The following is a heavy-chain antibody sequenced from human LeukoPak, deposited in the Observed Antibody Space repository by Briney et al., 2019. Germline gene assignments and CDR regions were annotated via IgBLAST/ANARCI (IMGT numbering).Heavy chain of an antibody. J-gene: IGHJ6*02. V-gene: IGHV1-46*01. D-gene: IGHD4-11*01. CDR2: INPSGGST. CDR1: GYTFTSYY. CDR3: ARYTVTLVGYYYGMDV. Sequence: ASVKVSCKASGYTFTSYYMHWVRQAPGQGLEWMGIINPSGGSTSYAQKFRGRVTMTRDTSTSTVYMELSSLRSEDTAVYYCARYTVTLVGYYYGMDVWGQGTTVTVSS.